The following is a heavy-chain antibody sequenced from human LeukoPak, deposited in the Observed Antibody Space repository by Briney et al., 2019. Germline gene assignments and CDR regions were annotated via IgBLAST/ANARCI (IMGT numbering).Heavy chain of an antibody. CDR3: VKAHNHYHSRMYV. CDR2: ISGEGANT. V-gene: IGHV3-43*02. CDR1: GFTFGDYG. J-gene: IGHJ6*02. D-gene: IGHD5-24*01. Sequence: PGGSLTLSCAASGFTFGDYGIYWVRQAPGKGLEWVSLISGEGANTKSPDSVDGRVTISRDNRQSSLFMQMNRLRPEDAGMYYCVKAHNHYHSRMYVWGQGATV.